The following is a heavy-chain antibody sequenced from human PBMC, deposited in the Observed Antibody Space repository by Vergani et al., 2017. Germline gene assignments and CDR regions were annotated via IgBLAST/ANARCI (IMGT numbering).Heavy chain of an antibody. Sequence: QVQLVQSGAEVKKPGASVKVSCKASGYTFTGYYMHWVRQAPGQGLEWMGWINPNSGGTNYAQKFQGRVTMTRDTSISTAYMELSRLRSDDTAVYYCASGLWGSGIYSPDDYYYGMDVWGQGTTVTVYS. CDR3: ASGLWGSGIYSPDDYYYGMDV. D-gene: IGHD3-10*01. J-gene: IGHJ6*02. CDR2: INPNSGGT. V-gene: IGHV1-2*02. CDR1: GYTFTGYY.